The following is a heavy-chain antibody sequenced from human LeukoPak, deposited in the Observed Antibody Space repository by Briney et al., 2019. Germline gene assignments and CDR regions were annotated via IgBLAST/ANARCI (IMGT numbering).Heavy chain of an antibody. CDR1: GGSISSYY. J-gene: IGHJ4*02. V-gene: IGHV4-59*12. CDR3: AREVTHSSGSHTFDN. CDR2: IHYSGNT. D-gene: IGHD5-18*01. Sequence: PSETLSLTCTVSGGSISSYYWSWLRQPPGKGLEWIGYIHYSGNTNYNPSLKSRVTISVDTSKNQFSLKLNSVTAADTAVFYCAREVTHSSGSHTFDNWGQGTLVTVSS.